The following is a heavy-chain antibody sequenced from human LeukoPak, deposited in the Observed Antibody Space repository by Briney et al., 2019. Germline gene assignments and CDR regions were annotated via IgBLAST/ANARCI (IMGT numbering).Heavy chain of an antibody. V-gene: IGHV3-23*01. CDR2: ISGSGGST. CDR1: GFTFSSYA. D-gene: IGHD6-13*01. J-gene: IGHJ4*02. CDR3: AKGSIAAAGPFDY. Sequence: PGGSPRLSCAASGFTFSSYAMSWVRQAPGKGLEWVSAISGSGGSTYYADSVKGRFTISRDNSKNTLYPQMNSLRAEDTAVYYCAKGSIAAAGPFDYWGQGTLVTVSS.